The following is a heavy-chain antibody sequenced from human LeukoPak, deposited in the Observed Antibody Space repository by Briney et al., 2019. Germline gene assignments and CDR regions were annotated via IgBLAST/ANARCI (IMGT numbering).Heavy chain of an antibody. CDR2: ISGSGGST. J-gene: IGHJ4*02. V-gene: IGHV3-23*01. Sequence: TGGSLRLSCAASGFTFSSYGMSWVRQAPGKGLEWVSAISGSGGSTYYADSVKGRFTISRDNSKNTLYLQMNSLRAEDTAVYYCAKDPYDSSGYYYRLGGVDYWGQGTLVTVSS. CDR1: GFTFSSYG. D-gene: IGHD3-22*01. CDR3: AKDPYDSSGYYYRLGGVDY.